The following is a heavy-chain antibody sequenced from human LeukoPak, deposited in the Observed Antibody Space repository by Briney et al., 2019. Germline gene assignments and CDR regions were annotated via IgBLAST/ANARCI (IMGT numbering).Heavy chain of an antibody. CDR2: IYYSGRT. CDR1: GGSISSYY. J-gene: IGHJ3*01. CDR3: ASRMGQQLGVDAFDV. D-gene: IGHD6-13*01. Sequence: PSETLSLTCTVSGGSISSYYWNWIRQPPGKGLEWIGYIYYSGRTNYNPSLKSRVTISVDTSKNQFSLKLSSVTAADTAVYFCASRMGQQLGVDAFDVWGQGTMVTVSS. V-gene: IGHV4-59*01.